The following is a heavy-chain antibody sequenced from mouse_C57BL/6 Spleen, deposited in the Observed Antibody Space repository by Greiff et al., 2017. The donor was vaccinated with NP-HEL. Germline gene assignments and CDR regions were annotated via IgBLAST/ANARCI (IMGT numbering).Heavy chain of an antibody. CDR2: IWRGGST. V-gene: IGHV2-5*01. CDR1: GFSLTSYG. Sequence: QVQLQQSGPGLVQPSQSLSITCTVSGFSLTSYGVHWVRQSPGKGLEWLGVIWRGGSTDYNAAFMSRLSITKYNSKSQVFFKMNSLQSDDTAIYYCAKGWDYDEVPDWYFDVWGTGTTVTVSS. D-gene: IGHD2-4*01. CDR3: AKGWDYDEVPDWYFDV. J-gene: IGHJ1*03.